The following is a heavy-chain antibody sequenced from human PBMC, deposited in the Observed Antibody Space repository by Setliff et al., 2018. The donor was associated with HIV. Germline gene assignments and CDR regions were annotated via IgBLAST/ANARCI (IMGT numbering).Heavy chain of an antibody. D-gene: IGHD5-18*01. V-gene: IGHV4-39*07. CDR3: ARDLGYSYGDAFDI. CDR1: GGSIRSSSYY. Sequence: LSLTCTVSGGSIRSSSYYWGWIRQPPGKGLEWIGSIYYSGNTYYNPSLKSRVTISVDTSKNQFSLKLTSVTAADTAMYYCARDLGYSYGDAFDIWGQGTMVTVSS. CDR2: IYYSGNT. J-gene: IGHJ3*02.